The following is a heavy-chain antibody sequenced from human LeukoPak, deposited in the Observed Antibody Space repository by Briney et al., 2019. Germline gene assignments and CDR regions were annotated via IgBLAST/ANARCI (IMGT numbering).Heavy chain of an antibody. J-gene: IGHJ4*02. CDR3: ARGIAAAVFDY. Sequence: SETLSLTCTVSGGSINSQYCNWIRQSPGKGLEWIGYVYKSGTINYNPSLKSRVTMSVDTSKNQFSLKLSSVTDADTAVYYCARGIAAAVFDYWGQGTLVTVSS. D-gene: IGHD6-13*01. V-gene: IGHV4-59*11. CDR2: VYKSGTI. CDR1: GGSINSQY.